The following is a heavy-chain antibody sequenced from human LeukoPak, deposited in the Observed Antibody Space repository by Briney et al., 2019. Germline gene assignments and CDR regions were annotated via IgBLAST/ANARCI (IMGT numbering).Heavy chain of an antibody. D-gene: IGHD3-3*01. CDR2: ISYDGSNK. J-gene: IGHJ6*03. CDR1: GFTFSSYG. V-gene: IGHV3-30*18. CDR3: AKAADFWSGYPRGDYYYYMDV. Sequence: PGGSLRLSCAASGFTFSSYGMHWVRQAPGKGLEWVAVISYDGSNKYYADSVKGRFTISRDNSKNTLYLQMNSLRAEDTAVYYCAKAADFWSGYPRGDYYYYMDVWGKGTTVTVSS.